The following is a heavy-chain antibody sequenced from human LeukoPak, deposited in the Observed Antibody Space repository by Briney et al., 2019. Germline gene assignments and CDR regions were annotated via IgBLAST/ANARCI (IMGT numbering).Heavy chain of an antibody. CDR2: INHSGST. CDR3: AVHMRYSSSWYSGYF. Sequence: SETLSLTCAVYGGSFSGYYWSWIRQPPGKGLEWIGEINHSGSTNYNPSLKSRVTISVDTSKNQFSLKLSSVTAADTAVYYCAVHMRYSSSWYSGYFWGQGTLVTVSS. D-gene: IGHD6-13*01. V-gene: IGHV4-34*01. CDR1: GGSFSGYY. J-gene: IGHJ4*02.